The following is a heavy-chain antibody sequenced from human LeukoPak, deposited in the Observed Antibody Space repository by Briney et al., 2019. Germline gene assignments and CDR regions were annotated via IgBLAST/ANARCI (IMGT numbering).Heavy chain of an antibody. CDR3: ARAGSSAEYFQH. CDR2: ISSSGTYI. J-gene: IGHJ1*01. CDR1: GFSFSKHG. Sequence: GGSLRLSCEGSGFSFSKHGLNWVRQAPGKGLEWVSSISSSGTYIYYADALKGRFTISRDNAKNTLYLQMNSLRAEDTAVYYCARAGSSAEYFQHWGQGTLVTVSS. V-gene: IGHV3-21*01. D-gene: IGHD6-6*01.